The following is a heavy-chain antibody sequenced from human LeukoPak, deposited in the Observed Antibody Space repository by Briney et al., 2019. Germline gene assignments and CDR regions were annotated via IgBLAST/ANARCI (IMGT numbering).Heavy chain of an antibody. Sequence: GGSLRLSCAASGFTVITNDMTWVRQAPGKGLEWVSILYSGSSTYYADSVEGRFTISRDSSKNTLLLQMNDLRAEDTAVYYCARVGDHFHWYLDLWGRGTLVTVSS. CDR1: GFTVITND. D-gene: IGHD3-3*02. V-gene: IGHV3-53*01. CDR3: ARVGDHFHWYLDL. J-gene: IGHJ2*01. CDR2: LYSGSST.